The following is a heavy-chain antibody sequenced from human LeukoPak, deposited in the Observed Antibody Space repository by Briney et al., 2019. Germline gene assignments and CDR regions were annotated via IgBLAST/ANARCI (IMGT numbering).Heavy chain of an antibody. J-gene: IGHJ4*02. V-gene: IGHV3-21*04. Sequence: GGSLRLSCAASGFTFSSYSMNWVRQAPGKGLEWVSSISISSSYIYYADSVKGRFTISRDNAKNSLYLQITSLRAEDTAVYYCARAVHGSGSRPANPDYWGQGTLVTVSS. CDR1: GFTFSSYS. CDR3: ARAVHGSGSRPANPDY. CDR2: ISISSSYI. D-gene: IGHD3-10*01.